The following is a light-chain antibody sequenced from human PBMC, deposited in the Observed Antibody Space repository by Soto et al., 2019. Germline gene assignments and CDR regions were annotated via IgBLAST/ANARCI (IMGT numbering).Light chain of an antibody. V-gene: IGLV2-14*03. CDR3: SSYRSGSTRVV. CDR1: SSDVGGYNF. J-gene: IGLJ2*01. Sequence: QSALTQPACVSGSPGQSITISCTGTSSDVGGYNFVSWYQQHPGKVPKVMIYDVSKRPSGVSNRFSGSKSGNTASLTISGLQVEDEADYYCSSYRSGSTRVVFGGGTKLTVL. CDR2: DVS.